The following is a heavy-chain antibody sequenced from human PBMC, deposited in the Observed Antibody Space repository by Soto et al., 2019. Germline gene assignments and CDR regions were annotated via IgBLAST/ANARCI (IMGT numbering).Heavy chain of an antibody. V-gene: IGHV1-2*02. CDR2: INPNSGDK. J-gene: IGHJ6*03. Sequence: ASVKVSCKASGYIFTGYHIHWVRQAPGRGLEWMGWINPNSGDKEYAQNFQGRVTMTRDTSFNLVYMEMSGLMSDDTAVYYCARDARGTRGFDEMDIWGKGSTVTV. CDR1: GYIFTGYH. D-gene: IGHD3-9*01. CDR3: ARDARGTRGFDEMDI.